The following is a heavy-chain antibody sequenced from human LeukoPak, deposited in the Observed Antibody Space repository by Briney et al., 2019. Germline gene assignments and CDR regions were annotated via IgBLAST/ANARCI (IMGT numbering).Heavy chain of an antibody. J-gene: IGHJ3*02. CDR1: GGTFSSYA. CDR2: IIPIFGTA. CDR3: ARAVAATDAFDI. V-gene: IGHV1-69*06. Sequence: GASVKVSCKASGGTFSSYAISWVRQAPGQGLEWMGGIIPIFGTANYAQKFQGRVTITADKSTSTAYMELSSLRSEDTAVYYCARAVAATDAFDIWGQGTVVTVSS. D-gene: IGHD2-15*01.